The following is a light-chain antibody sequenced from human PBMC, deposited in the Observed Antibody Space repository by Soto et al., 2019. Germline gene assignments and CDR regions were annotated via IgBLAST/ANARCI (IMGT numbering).Light chain of an antibody. Sequence: QSALTQPASVSGSPGQSITISCTGTSSDVGAYNFVSWHQQHPGKAPKLMIYNVYDRPSGISYRFSGSKSGNTASLTISGLQGEDEADYYCSAYTVSPTSVFGTGTKSPS. J-gene: IGLJ1*01. CDR1: SSDVGAYNF. CDR3: SAYTVSPTSV. CDR2: NVY. V-gene: IGLV2-14*03.